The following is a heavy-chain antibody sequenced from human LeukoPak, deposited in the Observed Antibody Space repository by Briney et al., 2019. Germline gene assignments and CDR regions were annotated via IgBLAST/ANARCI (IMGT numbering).Heavy chain of an antibody. D-gene: IGHD1-1*01. Sequence: GGSLRLSCAASGFAFSTYEMNWVRQAPGKGLEWVSHISSSGSTIYYADSVEGRFTISRDNAKNSLYLQMNSLRAEDTAVYYCARAGNYFEYWGQGTLVTVSS. CDR3: ARAGNYFEY. V-gene: IGHV3-48*03. CDR2: ISSSGSTI. J-gene: IGHJ4*02. CDR1: GFAFSTYE.